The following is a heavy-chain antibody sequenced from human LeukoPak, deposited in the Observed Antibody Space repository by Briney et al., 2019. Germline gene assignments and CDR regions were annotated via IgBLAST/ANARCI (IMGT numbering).Heavy chain of an antibody. D-gene: IGHD3-22*01. J-gene: IGHJ3*02. CDR3: ARDSPHYYDSSGYHYDAFDI. Sequence: SETLSLTCTVSGGSISSGSYYWSRIRQPARKGLEWIGRIYTRGSTNYNPSLKSRVTISVDTSKNQFSLKLSSVTAADTAVYYCARDSPHYYDSSGYHYDAFDIWGQGTMVTVSS. CDR2: IYTRGST. CDR1: GGSISSGSYY. V-gene: IGHV4-61*02.